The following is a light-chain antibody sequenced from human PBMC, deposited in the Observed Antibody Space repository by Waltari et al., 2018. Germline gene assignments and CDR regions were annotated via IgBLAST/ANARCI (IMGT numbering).Light chain of an antibody. CDR2: DVS. V-gene: IGLV2-14*03. CDR1: SGDVGFYNY. J-gene: IGLJ3*02. Sequence: QSALPQPASLSGSPGQSITIYCTGTSGDVGFYNYVSWYQQQPAKAPRLIIYDVSEPPSVVSNRFSGSKSGNTASLTISGLQAEDEADYYCNSYTGSSSWVFGGGTKLTVL. CDR3: NSYTGSSSWV.